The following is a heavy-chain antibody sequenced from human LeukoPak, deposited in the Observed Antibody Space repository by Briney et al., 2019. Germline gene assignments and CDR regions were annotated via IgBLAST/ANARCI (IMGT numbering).Heavy chain of an antibody. Sequence: SETLSLTCAVYGGSFSGYYWSWIRQPPGKGLEWIGEINHSGSTNYNPSLKSRVTISVDTSKNQFSLKLSSVTAADTAVYYCARGLVGTKYYYYYYIDVWGKGTTVTVSS. J-gene: IGHJ6*03. CDR3: ARGLVGTKYYYYYYIDV. CDR1: GGSFSGYY. D-gene: IGHD1-1*01. V-gene: IGHV4-34*01. CDR2: INHSGST.